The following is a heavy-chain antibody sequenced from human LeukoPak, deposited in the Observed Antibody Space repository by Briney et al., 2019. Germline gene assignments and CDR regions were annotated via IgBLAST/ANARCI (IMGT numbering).Heavy chain of an antibody. CDR1: GGSFSGYY. V-gene: IGHV4-34*01. J-gene: IGHJ4*02. Sequence: SETLSLTCAVYGGSFSGYYWSWIRQPPGKGLEWIGEINHSGSTNYNPSLKSRVTISLDTSKNQFSLKLSSVTAADTAVYYCARGGWAYFDYWGQGTLVTVSS. D-gene: IGHD3-16*01. CDR3: ARGGWAYFDY. CDR2: INHSGST.